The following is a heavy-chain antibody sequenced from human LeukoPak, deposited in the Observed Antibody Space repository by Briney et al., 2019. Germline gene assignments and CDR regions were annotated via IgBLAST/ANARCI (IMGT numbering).Heavy chain of an antibody. D-gene: IGHD2-2*02. CDR1: GYSFTSYW. CDR3: ARHGYYCSGTSCYNDAFDI. J-gene: IGHJ3*02. Sequence: GESLKISCKGSGYSFTSYWIGWVRQMPGKGLEWMGIIYPGDSDTRYSPSFQGQVTISADKSISTAYLQWSSLKASDTAMYYCARHGYYCSGTSCYNDAFDIWGQGTMVTVSS. CDR2: IYPGDSDT. V-gene: IGHV5-51*01.